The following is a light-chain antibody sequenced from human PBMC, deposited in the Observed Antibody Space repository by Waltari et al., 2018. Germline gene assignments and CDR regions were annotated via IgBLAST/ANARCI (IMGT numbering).Light chain of an antibody. CDR3: TQGTQCPLT. CDR1: QSLLHSDVNTY. Sequence: VMTQTPLSSPVTLGQPASISCTSTQSLLHSDVNTYLNWLQQRPGQPPRLLIYKISTRFSGVPARFSGSGAGTHFTLKINRVEAEDVGVYYCTQGTQCPLTFGQGTRVEIK. V-gene: IGKV2-24*01. CDR2: KIS. J-gene: IGKJ5*01.